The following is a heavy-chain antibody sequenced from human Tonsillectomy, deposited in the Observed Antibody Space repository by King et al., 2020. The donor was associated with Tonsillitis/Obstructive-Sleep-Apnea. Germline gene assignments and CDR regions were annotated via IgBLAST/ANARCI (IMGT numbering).Heavy chain of an antibody. Sequence: VQLVESGGGLVKPGGSLRLSCAASGFTFSSYSMNWVRQAPGKGLEWVSSVSSSSVYIDYADSVKGRFTISRDNAKNSLYLQMISLRAEDTAVYYCSGTVVVAGIPDYWGQGTLVTVSS. J-gene: IGHJ4*02. CDR1: GFTFSSYS. CDR2: VSSSSVYI. D-gene: IGHD6-19*01. CDR3: SGTVVVAGIPDY. V-gene: IGHV3-21*01.